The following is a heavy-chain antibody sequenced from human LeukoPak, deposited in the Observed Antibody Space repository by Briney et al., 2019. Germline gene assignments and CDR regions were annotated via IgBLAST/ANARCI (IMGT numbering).Heavy chain of an antibody. D-gene: IGHD3-3*01. V-gene: IGHV3-74*01. J-gene: IGHJ6*03. Sequence: GGSLRLSCVASEFTFSNYWLHWVRHAPGKGPVWVSRINSDGSNTIYADSVKGRFTISRDNAKNTVYLRMNSLRVEDTAIYYCARGGFGHNMDVWGKGTTVTVSS. CDR2: INSDGSNT. CDR3: ARGGFGHNMDV. CDR1: EFTFSNYW.